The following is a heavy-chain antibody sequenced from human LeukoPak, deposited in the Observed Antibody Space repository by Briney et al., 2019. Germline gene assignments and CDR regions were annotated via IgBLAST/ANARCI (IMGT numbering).Heavy chain of an antibody. CDR1: GGSISSYY. Sequence: PSETLSLACTVSGGSISSYYWSWIRQPPGKGLEWIGYIYYSGSTNYNPSLKSRVTISVDTSKNQFSLKLSSVTAADTAVYYCARGLYCSSTSCYGYYYYMDVWGKGTTVTVSS. CDR3: ARGLYCSSTSCYGYYYYMDV. D-gene: IGHD2-2*01. J-gene: IGHJ6*03. CDR2: IYYSGST. V-gene: IGHV4-59*01.